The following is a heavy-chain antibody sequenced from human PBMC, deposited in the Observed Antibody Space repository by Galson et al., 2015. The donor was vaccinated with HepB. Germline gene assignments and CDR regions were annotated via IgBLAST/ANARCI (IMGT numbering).Heavy chain of an antibody. CDR2: IIPTFGTA. Sequence: SVKVSCKASGGTFSSYAISWVRQAPGQGLEWMGGIIPTFGTANYAQKFRGRVTITADESTSTAYMELSSLRSEDTAVYYCARGREGRYRRDAFDIWGQGTMVTVSS. V-gene: IGHV1-69*13. D-gene: IGHD5-18*01. CDR1: GGTFSSYA. CDR3: ARGREGRYRRDAFDI. J-gene: IGHJ3*02.